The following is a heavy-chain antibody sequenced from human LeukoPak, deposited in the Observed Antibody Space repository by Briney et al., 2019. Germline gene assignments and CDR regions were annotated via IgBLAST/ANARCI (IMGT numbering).Heavy chain of an antibody. CDR2: IRYNGGRK. V-gene: IGHV3-30*02. Sequence: GGSLRLSCVASGFIFRNYGMHWVRQSPGKGLEWVALIRYNGGRKYYPDSVKGRFTISRHNPKNTLYLEINSLRPDDADIYYLARDTMAAAGTFYYMGAWGKGAPGTVSS. CDR3: ARDTMAAAGTFYYMGA. J-gene: IGHJ6*03. D-gene: IGHD6-13*01. CDR1: GFIFRNYG.